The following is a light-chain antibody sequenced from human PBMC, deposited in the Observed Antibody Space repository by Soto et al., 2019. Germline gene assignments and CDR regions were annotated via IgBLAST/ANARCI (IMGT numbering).Light chain of an antibody. CDR1: QSVRSN. J-gene: IGKJ5*01. Sequence: NVLTQFPGTLSLSPGERATLSCRASQSVRSNLAWYQQKPGQPPRLLIYGASSRATGIPDRFSGSGSGTDFTLTISSLEPEDSAVYYCQQRNIWPPVTFGHGTRLEI. V-gene: IGKV3-11*01. CDR2: GAS. CDR3: QQRNIWPPVT.